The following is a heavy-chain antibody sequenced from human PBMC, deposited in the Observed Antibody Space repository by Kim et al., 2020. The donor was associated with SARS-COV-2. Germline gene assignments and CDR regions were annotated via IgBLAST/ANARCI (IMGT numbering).Heavy chain of an antibody. Sequence: KSRVTISVDTSKNQFSLKLSSVTAADTAVYYCARFVSGDSSSWYQGWFDPWGQGTLVTVSS. D-gene: IGHD6-13*01. J-gene: IGHJ5*02. CDR3: ARFVSGDSSSWYQGWFDP. V-gene: IGHV4-59*01.